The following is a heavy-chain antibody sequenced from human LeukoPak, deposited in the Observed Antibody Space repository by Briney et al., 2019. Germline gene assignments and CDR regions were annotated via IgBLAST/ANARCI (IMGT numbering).Heavy chain of an antibody. Sequence: GGSLRLSCAASGFTFSSYGMHWVRQAPGKGLEWVAFIRYDGSNKYYADSVKGRFTISRDNSKNTLYLQMNSLRAEDTAVYYCARGAIAGANFDYWGQGTLVAVSS. CDR1: GFTFSSYG. CDR3: ARGAIAGANFDY. CDR2: IRYDGSNK. V-gene: IGHV3-30*02. D-gene: IGHD1-26*01. J-gene: IGHJ4*02.